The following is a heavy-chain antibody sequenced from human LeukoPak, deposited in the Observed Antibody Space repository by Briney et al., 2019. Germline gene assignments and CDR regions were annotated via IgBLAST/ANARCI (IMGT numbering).Heavy chain of an antibody. CDR3: ARANLESWVLDY. D-gene: IGHD1-1*01. J-gene: IGHJ4*02. Sequence: PGGSLRLSCAASGFTFSSYSMTWVRQAPGKGLEWVSSISSSSSYIYYADSVKGRFTISRDNAKNSLYLQMNSLRAEDTAVYYCARANLESWVLDYWGQGTLVTVSS. CDR2: ISSSSSYI. V-gene: IGHV3-21*01. CDR1: GFTFSSYS.